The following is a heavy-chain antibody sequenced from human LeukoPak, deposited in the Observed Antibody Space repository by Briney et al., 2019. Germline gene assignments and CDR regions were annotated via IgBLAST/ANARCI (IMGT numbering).Heavy chain of an antibody. D-gene: IGHD6-19*01. CDR3: ARVSGWNPLQAANLDY. CDR1: GGSISSYY. J-gene: IGHJ4*02. CDR2: IYYSGST. Sequence: SETLSLTCTVSGGSISSYYWSWIRQPPGKGLEWIGYIYYSGSTNYNPSLKSRVTISVDTSKKQFSLKLSSMTAADTAVYYCARVSGWNPLQAANLDYWGQGTLVTVSS. V-gene: IGHV4-59*01.